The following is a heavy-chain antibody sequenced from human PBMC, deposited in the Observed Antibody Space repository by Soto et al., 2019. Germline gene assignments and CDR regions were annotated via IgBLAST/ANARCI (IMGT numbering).Heavy chain of an antibody. CDR1: GGNRYT. CDR2: IIPMFGIA. J-gene: IGHJ6*02. V-gene: IGHV1-69*08. Sequence: QVQLVQSGAEGKKPGSSVKVSCKGSGGNRYTITWVRQAPGQGLEWMGRIIPMFGIATYAQNFQGRVTISADKSTSTAYMELSSLRSEDTAVYYCARDSGRSDVVPAAISAMDVWGQGTTVTVSS. CDR3: ARDSGRSDVVPAAISAMDV. D-gene: IGHD2-2*01.